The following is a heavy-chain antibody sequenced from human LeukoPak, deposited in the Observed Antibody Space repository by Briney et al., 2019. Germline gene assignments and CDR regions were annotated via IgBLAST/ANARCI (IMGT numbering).Heavy chain of an antibody. V-gene: IGHV1-46*01. Sequence: ASVKVSCKASGYTFTSYYMHWVRQAPGQGLEWMGIINPSGGSTSYAQKLQGRVTMTRDTSTSTVYMELSSLRSEDTAVYYCARVHRSTMIVGEAFDIWGQGTMVTVSS. J-gene: IGHJ3*02. CDR1: GYTFTSYY. D-gene: IGHD3-22*01. CDR2: INPSGGST. CDR3: ARVHRSTMIVGEAFDI.